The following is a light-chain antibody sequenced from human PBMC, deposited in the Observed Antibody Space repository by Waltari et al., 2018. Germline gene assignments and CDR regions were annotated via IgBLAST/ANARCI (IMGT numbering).Light chain of an antibody. CDR3: SSYTGSSTVV. V-gene: IGLV2-14*03. J-gene: IGLJ2*01. CDR2: DGT. Sequence: QSALTQPASVTGSPGQSVTFSCTGTSTDIGVYNFVSCYQQHPGKAPKLKIYDGTNPSSGVSERFSASKSGNTASLTISGLQAEDEGDYYCSSYTGSSTVVFGGGTKLTVL. CDR1: STDIGVYNF.